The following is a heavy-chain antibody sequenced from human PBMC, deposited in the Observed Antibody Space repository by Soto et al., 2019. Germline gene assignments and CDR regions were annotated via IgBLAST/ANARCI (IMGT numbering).Heavy chain of an antibody. CDR3: AKDQNVMGEYTVTTIYH. J-gene: IGHJ4*02. Sequence: EVQLLESGGGLVQPGGSLRLSCAASGFTFSSYAMSWVRQAPGKGLEWVSAISGSGGSTYYADSVKGRFTISRDNSKNTLYLQMNSLRAEDTAVYYCAKDQNVMGEYTVTTIYHWGQGTLVTVSS. CDR2: ISGSGGST. V-gene: IGHV3-23*01. D-gene: IGHD4-17*01. CDR1: GFTFSSYA.